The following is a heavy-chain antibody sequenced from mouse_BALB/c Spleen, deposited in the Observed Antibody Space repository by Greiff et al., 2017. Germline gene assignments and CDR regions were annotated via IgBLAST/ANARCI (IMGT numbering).Heavy chain of an antibody. CDR2: ISYSGST. J-gene: IGHJ4*01. CDR1: GYSITSDYA. CDR3: APYGNYAMDY. Sequence: EVQLQQSGPGLVKPSQSLYLTCTVTGYSITSDYAWNWIRQFPGNKLEWMGYISYSGSTSYNPSLKSRISITRDTSKNQFFLQLNSVTTEDTATYYCAPYGNYAMDYWGQGTSVTVSS. D-gene: IGHD2-10*02. V-gene: IGHV3-2*02.